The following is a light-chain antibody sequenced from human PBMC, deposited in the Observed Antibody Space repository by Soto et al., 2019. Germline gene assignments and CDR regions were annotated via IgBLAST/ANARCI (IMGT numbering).Light chain of an antibody. CDR1: SSNIGAGYD. J-gene: IGLJ2*01. V-gene: IGLV1-40*01. Sequence: QSVLTQPPSVSGAPGQRVTISCTGSSSNIGAGYDVHWYQQFPGTAPKVLIYANDNRPSGVPDRFSGSKSGISASLAITGLQAEDEADYYCQSYDRSLSGSVFGGGTQLTVL. CDR3: QSYDRSLSGSV. CDR2: AND.